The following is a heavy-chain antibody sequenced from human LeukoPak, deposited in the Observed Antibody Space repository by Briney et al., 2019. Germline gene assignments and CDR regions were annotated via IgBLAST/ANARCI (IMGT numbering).Heavy chain of an antibody. D-gene: IGHD3-10*01. CDR1: GFIFGDYN. Sequence: GGSLRLSCTTSGFIFGDYNMNWVRQAPGKGLEWVGYIRAKIHDGTTDFAASVKGRFTILRDGSKSIAYLQMTSLKSEDTAVYYCSRGQKDPYGPEFDYWGQGTLVTVSS. V-gene: IGHV3-49*04. CDR2: IRAKIHDGTT. CDR3: SRGQKDPYGPEFDY. J-gene: IGHJ4*02.